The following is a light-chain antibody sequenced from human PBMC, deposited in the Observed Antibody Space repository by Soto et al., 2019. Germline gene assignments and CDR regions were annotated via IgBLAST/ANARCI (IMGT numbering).Light chain of an antibody. CDR1: QSFSSSC. CDR2: DAS. CDR3: QHYGSALFT. Sequence: EIVLTQSPGTLSLSPGERATLSCRASQSFSSSCLAWYQQKPGQAPRLLIYDASSRATGIPDRFSGSGSGTDFTLTISSLEPEDFAVYYCQHYGSALFTFGPGTKVDVK. V-gene: IGKV3-20*01. J-gene: IGKJ3*01.